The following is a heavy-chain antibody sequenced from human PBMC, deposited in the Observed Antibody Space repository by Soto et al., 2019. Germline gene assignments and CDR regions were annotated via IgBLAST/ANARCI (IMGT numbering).Heavy chain of an antibody. CDR2: INHSGST. D-gene: IGHD2-2*01. CDR3: ARLYYSSTSCYVIY. J-gene: IGHJ4*01. V-gene: IGHV4-34*01. Sequence: SETLSLTCAVYGGSFSGYYWSWIRQPPGKGLEWIGEINHSGSTNYNPSLKSRVTISVDTSKNQFSLKLSSVTAADTAVYYCARLYYSSTSCYVIYWGQGTLVTVSS. CDR1: GGSFSGYY.